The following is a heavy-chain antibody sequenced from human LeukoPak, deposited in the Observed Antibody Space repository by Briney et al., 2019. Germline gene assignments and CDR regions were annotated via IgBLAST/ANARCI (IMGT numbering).Heavy chain of an antibody. J-gene: IGHJ4*02. CDR1: GGSLSSGDYY. Sequence: SQTLSLTCTVSGGSLSSGDYYWRWVRQPPGKGLEWIGYIYYSGSTYYNPSLKSRVTISVDTSKNQFSLKLSSVTAADTAVYYCARDSAAAGIVDYWGQGTLVTVSS. V-gene: IGHV4-30-4*01. CDR2: IYYSGST. CDR3: ARDSAAAGIVDY. D-gene: IGHD6-13*01.